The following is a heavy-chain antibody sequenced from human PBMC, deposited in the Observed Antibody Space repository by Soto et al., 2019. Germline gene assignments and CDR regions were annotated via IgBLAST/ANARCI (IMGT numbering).Heavy chain of an antibody. CDR1: GYTFSSYG. D-gene: IGHD3-22*01. CDR3: ARGGYYDRCGSRNYHYSGMNV. CDR2: ISPYDGNT. J-gene: IGHJ6*02. V-gene: IGHV1-18*01. Sequence: QVQLVQSGGEVKKPGASVKVSCKASGYTFSSYGINWVRQAPGQGLEWLGWISPYDGNTKYAQILQGRVTMTTDRPTETAYRAVRCLRCEDSAVYYCARGGYYDRCGSRNYHYSGMNVWGQGTTVTVSS.